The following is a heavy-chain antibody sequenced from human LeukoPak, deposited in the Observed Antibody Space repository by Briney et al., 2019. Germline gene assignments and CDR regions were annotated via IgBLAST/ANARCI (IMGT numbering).Heavy chain of an antibody. D-gene: IGHD2-2*01. CDR1: GFIFSSDD. Sequence: PGGSLRLSCAASGFIFSSDDMHWVRQAPGKGLEWVAGIQSNGRNKYYADSVKGRFAISRDNSKSTLYLQVNSLRVEDTALYYCARESEGGTGTSCPDYWGQGTLVTVSS. CDR2: IQSNGRNK. CDR3: ARESEGGTGTSCPDY. V-gene: IGHV3-33*05. J-gene: IGHJ4*02.